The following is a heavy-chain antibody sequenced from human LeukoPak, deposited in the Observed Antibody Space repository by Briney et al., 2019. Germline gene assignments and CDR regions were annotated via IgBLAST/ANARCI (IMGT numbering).Heavy chain of an antibody. J-gene: IGHJ4*02. CDR1: GYTFTGYY. Sequence: SVKVSCKASGYTFTGYYMHWVRQAPGQGLEWMGGIIPIFGTANYAQKFQGRVTITTDESTSTAYMELSSLRSEDTAVYYCARGGLRFLEWLYYFDYWGQGTLVTVSS. CDR3: ARGGLRFLEWLYYFDY. D-gene: IGHD3-3*01. CDR2: IIPIFGTA. V-gene: IGHV1-69*05.